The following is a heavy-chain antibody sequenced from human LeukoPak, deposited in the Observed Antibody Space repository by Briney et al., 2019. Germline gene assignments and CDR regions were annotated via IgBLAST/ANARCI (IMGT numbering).Heavy chain of an antibody. CDR2: IYPNSGGA. Sequence: ASVNVSCKASGYTFTIYYIHWVRQAPGQGLEWMGSIYPNSGGANFAQNFQGRVTLTRDTSSSTAYLELTRLRSDDTAVYYCAREGKIVGASFDYWGQGTLVTVSS. J-gene: IGHJ4*02. V-gene: IGHV1-2*02. CDR1: GYTFTIYY. D-gene: IGHD1-26*01. CDR3: AREGKIVGASFDY.